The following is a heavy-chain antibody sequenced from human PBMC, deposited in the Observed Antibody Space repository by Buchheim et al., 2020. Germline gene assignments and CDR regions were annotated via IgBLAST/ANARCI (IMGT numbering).Heavy chain of an antibody. J-gene: IGHJ5*02. Sequence: QVQLVESGGGVVQPGRSLRLSCAASGFTFSSYGMHWVRQAPGKGLEWVAVISYDGSNKYYADSVKGRFTISRDNSKNTLYLQMNSLRAEDTAVYYCAKDRPQITIFGVGTRFDPWGQGTL. CDR2: ISYDGSNK. V-gene: IGHV3-30*18. CDR3: AKDRPQITIFGVGTRFDP. CDR1: GFTFSSYG. D-gene: IGHD3-3*01.